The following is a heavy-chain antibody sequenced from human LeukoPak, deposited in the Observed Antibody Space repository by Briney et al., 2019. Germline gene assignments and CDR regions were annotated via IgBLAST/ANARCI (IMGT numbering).Heavy chain of an antibody. CDR2: ISESGGET. D-gene: IGHD1-26*01. CDR1: GFIFNSYA. J-gene: IGHJ4*02. CDR3: AKGGKWDVTPFDY. Sequence: GGSLRLSCAASGFIFNSYAMSWVRQAPGKGLEWVSAISESGGETYHADSVKGRFTISRDTSKSTLYLQLNSLRAEDTAVYYCAKGGKWDVTPFDYWGQGTLVTVSS. V-gene: IGHV3-23*01.